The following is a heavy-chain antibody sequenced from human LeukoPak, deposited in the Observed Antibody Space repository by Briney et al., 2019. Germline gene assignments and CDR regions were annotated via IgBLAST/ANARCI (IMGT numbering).Heavy chain of an antibody. J-gene: IGHJ4*02. V-gene: IGHV5-10-1*01. D-gene: IGHD2-15*01. CDR1: GYSFNSYW. CDR2: FYPSDSYT. Sequence: ESLKTSCNGFGYSFNSYWNSWGRQMPGKGLEGMGRFYPSDSYTNYSPSFQGHVTISADKSINPAYLQRSTLRASDTAMYYCARRGCSGGSCYFDGWGQATLLTLS. CDR3: ARRGCSGGSCYFDG.